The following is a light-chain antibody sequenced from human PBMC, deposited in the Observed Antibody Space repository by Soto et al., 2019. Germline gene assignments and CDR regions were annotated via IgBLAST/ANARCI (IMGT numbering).Light chain of an antibody. CDR1: NSNIGTGFH. Sequence: QAVLTQPPSVSGAPGQRVIISCTGTNSNIGTGFHVNWYQQLPGTAPRLLIYADNSRPSGVPDRFSGSKSDTSASLAITGLQSEDEADYYCQSYDRTVIGMVFGGGTKLTVL. CDR3: QSYDRTVIGMV. V-gene: IGLV1-40*01. J-gene: IGLJ2*01. CDR2: ADN.